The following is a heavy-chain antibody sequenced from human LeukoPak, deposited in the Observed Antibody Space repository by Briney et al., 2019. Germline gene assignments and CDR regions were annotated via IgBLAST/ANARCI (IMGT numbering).Heavy chain of an antibody. CDR2: ISAYNGNT. CDR1: GYTFTSYG. J-gene: IGHJ6*03. CDR3: ARDSSYNWNYLSYYYMDV. Sequence: GASVKVSCKASGYTFTSYGVSWVRQAPGQGLEWVGWISAYNGNTNYAQKLQGRVTMTTDTSTSTAYMELRSLRSDDTAVYYCARDSSYNWNYLSYYYMDVWGKGTTVTVSS. V-gene: IGHV1-18*01. D-gene: IGHD1-7*01.